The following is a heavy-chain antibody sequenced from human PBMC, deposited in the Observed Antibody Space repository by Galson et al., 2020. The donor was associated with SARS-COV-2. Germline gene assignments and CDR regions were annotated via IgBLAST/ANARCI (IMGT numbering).Heavy chain of an antibody. CDR3: ARRLPGTMRGGGSSSFTI. J-gene: IGHJ3*02. V-gene: IGHV5-51*01. CDR1: GHSLSNYW. Sequence: GESLKNSCQVSGHSLSNYWIDWVRQMPGKGLEWMGNIYPSDSDTRYSPSFQGQVTISVDKSISTAYLQWSSLKASDTAIYYCARRLPGTMRGGGSSSFTIWGQGTLVTVSS. CDR2: IYPSDSDT. D-gene: IGHD3-16*01.